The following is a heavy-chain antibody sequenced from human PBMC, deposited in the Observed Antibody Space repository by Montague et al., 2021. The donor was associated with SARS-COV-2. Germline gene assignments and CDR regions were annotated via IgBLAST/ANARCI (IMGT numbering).Heavy chain of an antibody. J-gene: IGHJ4*02. CDR1: GDSVASGNFY. CDR3: AGSRANVPSRPGFDY. V-gene: IGHV4-61*01. D-gene: IGHD6-6*01. Sequence: SETLSLTCTVAGDSVASGNFYWSWIRQPPGKGLEWIGYMYYTGHTNYNPCLESRVTMPVDPSKNQFSLTLTSVTAADTAVYYCAGSRANVPSRPGFDYWGQGALVTVSS. CDR2: MYYTGHT.